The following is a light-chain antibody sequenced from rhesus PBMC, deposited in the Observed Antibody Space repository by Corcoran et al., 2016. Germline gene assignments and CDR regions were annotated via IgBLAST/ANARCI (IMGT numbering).Light chain of an antibody. CDR3: QQYSSRPRT. CDR1: QGISSW. CDR2: KAS. V-gene: IGKV1-22*01. J-gene: IGKJ1*01. Sequence: DIQMTQSPSSLSVSVGDTVTITCRASQGISSWLAWYQRKLVKAPNLLIYKASSLQSGVPSRFRGSGSGTDFTLTISSLQSEDFATYYCQQYSSRPRTFGQGTKVEIK.